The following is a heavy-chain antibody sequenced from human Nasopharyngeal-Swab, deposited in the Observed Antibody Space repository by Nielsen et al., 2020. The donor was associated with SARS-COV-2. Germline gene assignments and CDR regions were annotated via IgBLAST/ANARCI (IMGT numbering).Heavy chain of an antibody. CDR3: ARGSFHDSSGYYTFDY. V-gene: IGHV4-61*01. D-gene: IGHD3-22*01. CDR2: IYYSGST. Sequence: SETLSLTCTVSGGSVSSGSYYWSWIRQPPGKGLEWIGYIYYSGSTNYNPSLKSRVTISVDTSKNQFSLKLSSVTAADTAVYYCARGSFHDSSGYYTFDYWGQGTLVTVSS. CDR1: GGSVSSGSYY. J-gene: IGHJ4*02.